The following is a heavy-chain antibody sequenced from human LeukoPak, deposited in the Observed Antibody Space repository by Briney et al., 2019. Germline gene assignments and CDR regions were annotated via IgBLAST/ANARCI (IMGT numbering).Heavy chain of an antibody. J-gene: IGHJ5*02. CDR3: ARGLGPGNWFDP. D-gene: IGHD3-10*01. Sequence: SETLSLTCAVHGGSFSGYYWSWIRQPPGKGLEWIGEINHSGSTNYNPSLKSRVTISVDTSKNQFSLKLSSVTAADTAMFYCARGLGPGNWFDPWGQGTLVTVSS. V-gene: IGHV4-34*01. CDR1: GGSFSGYY. CDR2: INHSGST.